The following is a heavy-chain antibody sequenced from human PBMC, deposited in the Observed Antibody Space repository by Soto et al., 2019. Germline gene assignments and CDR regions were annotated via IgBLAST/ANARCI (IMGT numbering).Heavy chain of an antibody. V-gene: IGHV4-39*01. CDR3: ASPGVAAAEYYYGMDV. CDR1: GGSISSSSYY. J-gene: IGHJ6*02. Sequence: ETLSLTCTVSGGSISSSSYYWGWIRQPPGKGLEWIGSIYYSGSTYYNPSLKSRVTIYVDTSKNQFSLKLSSVTAADTAVYYCASPGVAAAEYYYGMDVWGQGTTVTVSS. D-gene: IGHD6-13*01. CDR2: IYYSGST.